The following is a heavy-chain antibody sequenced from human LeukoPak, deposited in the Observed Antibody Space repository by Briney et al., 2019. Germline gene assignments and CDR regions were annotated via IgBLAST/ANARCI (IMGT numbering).Heavy chain of an antibody. CDR3: ARDYYDSSGYKYFDY. Sequence: GGSLRLSCAASGFTVSSNYMSWVRQAPGKGPEWVSVIYSGGSTYYADSVKGRFTISRDNSKNTLYLQMNSLRAEDTAVYYCARDYYDSSGYKYFDYWGQGTLVTVSS. CDR2: IYSGGST. D-gene: IGHD3-22*01. CDR1: GFTVSSNY. V-gene: IGHV3-53*01. J-gene: IGHJ4*02.